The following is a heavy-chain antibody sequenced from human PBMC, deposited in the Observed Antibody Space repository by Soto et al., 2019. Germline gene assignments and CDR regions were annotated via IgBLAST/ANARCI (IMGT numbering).Heavy chain of an antibody. Sequence: SETLSLTCSFSGGSMSGYFWSWIRQSPGKGLEWIGYIYYLGSTDYNPSLKSRVTISVDTSKRQFSLRLTSVTAADTAVYYCARDGYDVSGSPYPAYWGPGTQVTVS. CDR3: ARDGYDVSGSPYPAY. V-gene: IGHV4-59*01. D-gene: IGHD3-10*01. J-gene: IGHJ4*02. CDR1: GGSMSGYF. CDR2: IYYLGST.